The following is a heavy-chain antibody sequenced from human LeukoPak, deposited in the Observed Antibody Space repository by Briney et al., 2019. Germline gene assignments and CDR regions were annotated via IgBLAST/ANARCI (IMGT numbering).Heavy chain of an antibody. D-gene: IGHD3-22*01. Sequence: ASVKVSCKASGYTFTSYYMHWVRQAPGQGLEWMGIINPSGGSTSYAQEFQGRVTMTRDTSTSTVYMELSSLRSEDTAVYYCARSWDYYDSSGQDAFDIWGQGTMVTVSS. CDR3: ARSWDYYDSSGQDAFDI. V-gene: IGHV1-46*01. J-gene: IGHJ3*02. CDR2: INPSGGST. CDR1: GYTFTSYY.